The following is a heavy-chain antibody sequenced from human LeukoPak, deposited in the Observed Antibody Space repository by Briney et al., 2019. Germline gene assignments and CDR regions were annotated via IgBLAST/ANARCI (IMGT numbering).Heavy chain of an antibody. D-gene: IGHD6-6*01. CDR1: GGTFSSYA. CDR2: IIPIFGTA. Sequence: GASVKVSCKASGGTFSSYAISWVRQAPGQGLEWMGGIIPIFGTANYAQKFQGRVPITTDESTSTAYMELSSLRSEDTAVYYCARAPSSSSAYYYYYMDVWGKGTTVTVSS. CDR3: ARAPSSSSAYYYYYMDV. V-gene: IGHV1-69*05. J-gene: IGHJ6*03.